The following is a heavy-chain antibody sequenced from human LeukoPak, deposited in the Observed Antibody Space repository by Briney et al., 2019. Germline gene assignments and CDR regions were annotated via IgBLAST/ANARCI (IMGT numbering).Heavy chain of an antibody. CDR2: LSYDATNK. V-gene: IGHV3-30-3*01. CDR3: ARDSAEYCSGGTCYPFDY. D-gene: IGHD2-15*01. J-gene: IGHJ4*02. Sequence: QSGGSLRLSCAASGFSFSYYAMHWVRQAPGKGLEWVALLSYDATNKYYADSVKGRFTTSRDTSKNTLYLQMSGLRGDDTAVYYCARDSAEYCSGGTCYPFDYWGQGTPVTVSS. CDR1: GFSFSYYA.